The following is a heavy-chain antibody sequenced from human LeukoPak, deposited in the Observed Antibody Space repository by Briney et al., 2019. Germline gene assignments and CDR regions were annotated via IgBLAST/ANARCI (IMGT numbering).Heavy chain of an antibody. CDR3: ASVYFDF. V-gene: IGHV1-18*01. CDR2: ISANNVNT. J-gene: IGHJ4*02. Sequence: ASVKVSCKASGHSFSSYALSWVRQAPGQGLEWMGWISANNVNTNYAQKFQGRLTMTTDISTNTAYMELRSLRSDDTAVYYCASVYFDFWGQGTLVTVSS. CDR1: GHSFSSYA.